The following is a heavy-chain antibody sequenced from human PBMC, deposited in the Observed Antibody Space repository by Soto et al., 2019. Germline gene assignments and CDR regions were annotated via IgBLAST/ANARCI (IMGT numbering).Heavy chain of an antibody. Sequence: PXGTLSLTCAVSGYSISSGYYCCCIRQPPGKGLEWIGSIYHSGNTYYNPSLKSRVTISVDTSKNHFSLKLSSVTAADTAVYYCARARIVVAGTIVDYWGQGTLVTVS. CDR3: ARARIVVAGTIVDY. CDR2: IYHSGNT. J-gene: IGHJ4*02. D-gene: IGHD6-19*01. CDR1: GYSISSGYY. V-gene: IGHV4-38-2*01.